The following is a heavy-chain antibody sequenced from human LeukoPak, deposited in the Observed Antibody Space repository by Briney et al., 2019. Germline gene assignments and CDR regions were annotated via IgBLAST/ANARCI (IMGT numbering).Heavy chain of an antibody. V-gene: IGHV4-59*01. CDR1: GGSISSYS. CDR3: ARNAGDY. J-gene: IGHJ4*02. CDR2: IYNSGST. Sequence: SETLSLTCTVSGGSISSYSWSWIRQPPGKGLEWIGYIYNSGSTNYNPSLKSRVTISVDTSKNQFSLKLISVTAVDTAVYYCARNAGDYWGQGTLVTVSS.